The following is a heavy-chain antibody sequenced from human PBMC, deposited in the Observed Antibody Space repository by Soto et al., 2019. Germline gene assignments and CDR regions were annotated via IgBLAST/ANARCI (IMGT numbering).Heavy chain of an antibody. V-gene: IGHV3-30-3*01. D-gene: IGHD6-19*01. CDR2: ISYDGTIK. CDR1: GFTFSSYA. J-gene: IGHJ4*02. CDR3: ARAVPGQWILDY. Sequence: PGGALRLSCVASGFTFSSYAIHWVRQTPGKGLEWMAVISYDGTIKYYADSVKGRFTISRDNSKNTLYLQMNSLRTEDTAMYYCARAVPGQWILDYWGQGTQVTVSS.